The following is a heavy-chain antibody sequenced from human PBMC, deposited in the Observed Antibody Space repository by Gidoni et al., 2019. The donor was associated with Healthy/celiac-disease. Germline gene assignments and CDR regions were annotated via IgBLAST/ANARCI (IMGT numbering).Heavy chain of an antibody. Sequence: QVQLVESGGGVVQPGRSLRLSCAASGFTFRSYAMHWVRQAPGKGLEWVAVISYDGSNKYYADSVKGRFTISRDNSKNTLYLQMNSLRAEDTAVYYCARDRNYYDSSGYCDYWGQGTLVTVSS. V-gene: IGHV3-30-3*01. J-gene: IGHJ4*02. CDR2: ISYDGSNK. CDR3: ARDRNYYDSSGYCDY. CDR1: GFTFRSYA. D-gene: IGHD3-22*01.